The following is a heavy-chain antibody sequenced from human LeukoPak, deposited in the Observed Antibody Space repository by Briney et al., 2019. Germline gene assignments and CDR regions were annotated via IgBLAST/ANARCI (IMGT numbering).Heavy chain of an antibody. CDR2: IKQDGSEK. Sequence: GGSLRLSCAASGFTFSNYWMSWVRQAPGKGMEWVANIKQDGSEKYYVNSVKGRFTISRDNAKNSLYLQMNSLRAEDTAIYFCAREDDWNYEDYWGQGTLVTVSS. D-gene: IGHD1-7*01. J-gene: IGHJ4*02. V-gene: IGHV3-7*01. CDR1: GFTFSNYW. CDR3: AREDDWNYEDY.